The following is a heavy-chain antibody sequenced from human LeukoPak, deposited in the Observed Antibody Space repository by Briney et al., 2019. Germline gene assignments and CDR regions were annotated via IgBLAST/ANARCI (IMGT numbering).Heavy chain of an antibody. V-gene: IGHV1-2*02. CDR1: GYTLTGYN. J-gene: IGHJ2*01. CDR3: ARGGGYWYFDL. D-gene: IGHD5-12*01. Sequence: ASVKVSCKASGYTLTGYNMHWVRQAPGQGLEWMGWINPDSGGTNYAQKFQGRVTMTRDTSLNTAYMELRRLRSDDTAVYFCARGGGYWYFDLWGRGTLVTVSS. CDR2: INPDSGGT.